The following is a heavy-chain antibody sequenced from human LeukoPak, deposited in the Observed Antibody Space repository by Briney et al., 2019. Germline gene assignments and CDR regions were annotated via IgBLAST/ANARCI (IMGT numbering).Heavy chain of an antibody. CDR3: ARLIAGTYFDY. CDR1: GFTFDDHG. V-gene: IGHV3-20*04. J-gene: IGHJ4*02. CDR2: IKWDGGRT. Sequence: GGSLRLSCAASGFTFDDHGMSWVRQAPGKGLEWVSGIKWDGGRTGYADSVKGRFTISRDNAKNSVYLQVNSLRAEDTALYYCARLIAGTYFDYWGQGTLVTVSS. D-gene: IGHD6-13*01.